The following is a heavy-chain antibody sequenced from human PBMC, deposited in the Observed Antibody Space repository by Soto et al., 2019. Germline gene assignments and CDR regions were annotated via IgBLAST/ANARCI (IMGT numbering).Heavy chain of an antibody. D-gene: IGHD3-16*01. CDR2: IDYSGSLT. J-gene: IGHJ4*01. V-gene: IGHV3-48*03. CDR1: GFTFSSHE. Sequence: GGSLRLSCAASGFTFSSHEMNWVRQAPGKGLEWVSYIDYSGSLTDYADSVKGRFTISSDNAKNSLYRQMYSLRAEDTAIYYCARDRTRLVPTSIDYWGNGT. CDR3: ARDRTRLVPTSIDY.